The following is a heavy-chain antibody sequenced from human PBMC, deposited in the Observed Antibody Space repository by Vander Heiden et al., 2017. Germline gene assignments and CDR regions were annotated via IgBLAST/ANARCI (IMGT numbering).Heavy chain of an antibody. CDR1: GYTCTGYY. CDR2: TNPNSGGT. V-gene: IGHV1-2*02. Sequence: QVQLVQSGAEVKKPGASVKASCKASGYTCTGYYMHWVRQAPGQGLEWMGWTNPNSGGTNYAQKFQGRVTMTRDTSISTAYMELSRLRSDDTAVYYCARASDTPGPGYGMDVWGQGSTVTVSS. CDR3: ARASDTPGPGYGMDV. D-gene: IGHD5-18*01. J-gene: IGHJ6*02.